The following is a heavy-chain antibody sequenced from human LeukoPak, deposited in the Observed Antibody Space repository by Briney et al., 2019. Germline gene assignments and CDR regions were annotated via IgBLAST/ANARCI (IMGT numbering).Heavy chain of an antibody. CDR3: AKDLTGMITFGGVIALWDY. J-gene: IGHJ4*02. CDR1: GFTFSSYA. Sequence: GGSLRLSCAASGFTFSSYAMSWVRQAPGKGLKWVSAISGSGGSTYYADSVKGRFTISRDNSKNTLYLQMNSLRAEDTAVYYCAKDLTGMITFGGVIALWDYWGQGTLVTVSS. D-gene: IGHD3-16*01. V-gene: IGHV3-23*01. CDR2: ISGSGGST.